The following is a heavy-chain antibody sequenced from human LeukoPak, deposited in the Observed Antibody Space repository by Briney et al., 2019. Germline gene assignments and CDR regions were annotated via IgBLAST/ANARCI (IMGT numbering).Heavy chain of an antibody. CDR1: GFTFSSYE. V-gene: IGHV3-48*03. CDR3: ARDYCSSTSCYASYYYGMDV. D-gene: IGHD2-2*01. CDR2: ISSSGSTI. Sequence: GGSLRLSCAASGFTFSSYEMNWVPQAPGKGLEWVSYISSSGSTIYYADSVKGRFTISRDNAKNSLYLQMNSLRAEDTAVYYCARDYCSSTSCYASYYYGMDVWGQGTTVTVSS. J-gene: IGHJ6*02.